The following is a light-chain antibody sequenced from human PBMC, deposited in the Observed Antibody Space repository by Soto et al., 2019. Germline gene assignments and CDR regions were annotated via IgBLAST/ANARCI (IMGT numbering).Light chain of an antibody. J-gene: IGLJ1*01. Sequence: QSALTQPRSVSGSPGQSVTVSCIGTSSDVGDYNSVSWYQQHPGKAPKLMIYDVSKRPSGVPDRFSGSKSGNTASLTISGLKAEDEADYYCCSYVGSDSYVFGIGTKLTVL. CDR3: CSYVGSDSYV. CDR1: SSDVGDYNS. V-gene: IGLV2-11*01. CDR2: DVS.